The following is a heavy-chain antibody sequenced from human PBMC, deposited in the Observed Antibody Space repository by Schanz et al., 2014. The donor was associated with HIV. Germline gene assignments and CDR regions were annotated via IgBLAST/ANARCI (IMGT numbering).Heavy chain of an antibody. Sequence: EEEIVESGGGLIQPGGSLRLSCAVSGFNVRSSFLNWVRQVPGKGLEWVSSISSNSAYIYYADSLKGRFTISRDNANNSLYLQLNSLSAEDTAVYYCARDVEHSSIGVPMDVWGQGTTVTVSS. CDR3: ARDVEHSSIGVPMDV. CDR2: ISSNSAYI. D-gene: IGHD6-6*01. CDR1: GFNVRSSF. J-gene: IGHJ6*02. V-gene: IGHV3-21*02.